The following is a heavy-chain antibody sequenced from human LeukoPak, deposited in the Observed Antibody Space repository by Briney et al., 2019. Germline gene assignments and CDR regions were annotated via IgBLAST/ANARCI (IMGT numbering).Heavy chain of an antibody. CDR1: GYTFTSYG. CDR2: ISAYNGNT. CDR3: AREYFDWNDILTGYPFDY. D-gene: IGHD3-9*01. V-gene: IGHV1-18*01. Sequence: ASVKVSCKASGYTFTSYGISWVRQAPGQGLEWMGWISAYNGNTNYAQKLQGRVTMTTDTSTSTAYMELRSLRSDDTAVYYCAREYFDWNDILTGYPFDYWGQGTLVTVSS. J-gene: IGHJ4*02.